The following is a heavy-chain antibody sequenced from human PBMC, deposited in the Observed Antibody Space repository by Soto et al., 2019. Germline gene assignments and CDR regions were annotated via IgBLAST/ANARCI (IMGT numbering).Heavy chain of an antibody. CDR1: GGTFSSYA. J-gene: IGHJ6*02. CDR3: AIIPAYYRWGSYPVLYCYGMDV. V-gene: IGHV1-69*06. CDR2: IIPIFGTA. Sequence: QVQLVQSGAEVKKPRSSVKVSCKASGGTFSSYAISWVRQAPGQGLEWMGGIIPIFGTANYAQKFQGRVTITADKSTSTAYMELSSLRSEDTAVYYCAIIPAYYRWGSYPVLYCYGMDVCGQGTTVSVSS. D-gene: IGHD3-10*01.